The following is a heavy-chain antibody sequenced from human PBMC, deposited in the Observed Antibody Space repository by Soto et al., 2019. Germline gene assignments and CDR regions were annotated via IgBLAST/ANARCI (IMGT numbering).Heavy chain of an antibody. D-gene: IGHD4-17*01. V-gene: IGHV1-46*03. CDR2: INPSGGST. Sequence: ASVKVSCKASGYTFTSYYMHWVRQAPGQGLEWMGIINPSGGSTSYAQKFQGRVTMTRDTSTSTVYMELSSLRSEDTAVYYCARDCIDYGDYVGGGIEIWGQGTMVTVSS. J-gene: IGHJ3*02. CDR3: ARDCIDYGDYVGGGIEI. CDR1: GYTFTSYY.